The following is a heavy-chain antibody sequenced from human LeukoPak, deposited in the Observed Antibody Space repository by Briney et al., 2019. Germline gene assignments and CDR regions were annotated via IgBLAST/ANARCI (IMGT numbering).Heavy chain of an antibody. Sequence: PGGSLRLSCAASGFTFSSYWMSWVRQAPGKGLEWVSAISGSGGSTYYADSVKGRFTISRDNSKNTLYLQMNSLRAEDTAVYYCAKAVGATTEYFQHWGQGTLVTVSS. CDR2: ISGSGGST. CDR1: GFTFSSYW. D-gene: IGHD1-26*01. V-gene: IGHV3-23*01. CDR3: AKAVGATTEYFQH. J-gene: IGHJ1*01.